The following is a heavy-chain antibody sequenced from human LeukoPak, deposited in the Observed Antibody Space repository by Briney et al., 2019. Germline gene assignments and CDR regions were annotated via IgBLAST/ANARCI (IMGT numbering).Heavy chain of an antibody. D-gene: IGHD6-6*01. CDR3: ARGFYSRPGNYYYMDV. J-gene: IGHJ6*03. V-gene: IGHV4-4*07. Sequence: PSETLSLTCTVSGGSISSYYWSWIRQPAGKGLEWIGRFYTSGSTKYNPSLKSRVTISVDTSKNQFSLKLSSVTAADTAVYYCARGFYSRPGNYYYMDVWGKGTTVTVSS. CDR2: FYTSGST. CDR1: GGSISSYY.